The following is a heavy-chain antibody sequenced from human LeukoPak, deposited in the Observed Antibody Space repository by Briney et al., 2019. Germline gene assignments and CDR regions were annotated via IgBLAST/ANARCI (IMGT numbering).Heavy chain of an antibody. J-gene: IGHJ4*02. CDR1: GGSISSSSYY. Sequence: SETLSLTCTVSGGSISSSSYYWGWIRQPPGKGLEWIGSIYYSGSTYYNPSLKSRVTISVDTSKNQFSLRLSSVTAADTAVYYCARQLGYCSSTSCYADKVDYWGQGTLVTVSS. V-gene: IGHV4-39*01. CDR3: ARQLGYCSSTSCYADKVDY. D-gene: IGHD2-2*01. CDR2: IYYSGST.